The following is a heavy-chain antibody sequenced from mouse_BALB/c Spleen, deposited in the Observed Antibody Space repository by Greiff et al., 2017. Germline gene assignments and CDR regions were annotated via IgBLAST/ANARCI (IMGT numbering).Heavy chain of an antibody. CDR3: ARDDPYAMDY. V-gene: IGHV5-4*02. CDR1: GFTFSDYY. Sequence: EVKLVESGGGLVKPGGSLKLSCAASGFTFSDYYMYWVRQTPEKRLEWVATISDGGSYTYYPDSVQGRYTISRDNAKNNLYLQMSSLKSEDTAMYYCARDDPYAMDYWGQGTSVTVSS. CDR2: ISDGGSYT. J-gene: IGHJ4*01.